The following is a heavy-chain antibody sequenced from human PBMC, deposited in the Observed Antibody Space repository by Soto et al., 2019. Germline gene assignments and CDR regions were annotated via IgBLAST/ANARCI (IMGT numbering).Heavy chain of an antibody. J-gene: IGHJ5*02. CDR3: ARLIPYCSGGSCYSPWFDP. Sequence: SLTCTVSGGSISSSSYYWGWIRQPPGKGLEWIGSIYYSGSTYYNPSLKSRVTISVDTSKNQFSLKLSSVTAADTAVYYCARLIPYCSGGSCYSPWFDPWGQGTLVTVSS. CDR2: IYYSGST. CDR1: GGSISSSSYY. D-gene: IGHD2-15*01. V-gene: IGHV4-39*01.